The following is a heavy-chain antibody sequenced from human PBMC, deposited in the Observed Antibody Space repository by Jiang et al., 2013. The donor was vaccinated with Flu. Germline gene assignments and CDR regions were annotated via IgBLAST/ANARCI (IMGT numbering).Heavy chain of an antibody. J-gene: IGHJ4*02. V-gene: IGHV3-23*01. D-gene: IGHD3-10*01. Sequence: VQLLESGGGLVQPGGSLRLSCAASGFSFTHYAMSWVRQAPGKGLEWVAGFSGSGFSTYYADSVKGRFTISRDNSKNTLYLQMNSVRAEDTAVYYCAKDGGDLVPMLQGDMTTWGQGTLVTVSS. CDR3: AKDGGDLVPMLQGDMTT. CDR2: FSGSGFST. CDR1: GFSFTHYA.